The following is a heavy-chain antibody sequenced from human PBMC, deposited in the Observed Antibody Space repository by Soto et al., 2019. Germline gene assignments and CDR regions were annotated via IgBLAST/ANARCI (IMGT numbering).Heavy chain of an antibody. D-gene: IGHD6-25*01. V-gene: IGHV3-30*18. Sequence: QVQLVESGGGVVQPGRSLRLSCAASGFTFSSYGMHWVRQAPGKGLEWVAVISYDGSNKYYADSVKGRFTISRDNSKNPLYLQMNSLRAEGTAVDYCAKDLSGCGEDTIGYWGQGTLVTVSS. CDR3: AKDLSGCGEDTIGY. J-gene: IGHJ4*02. CDR1: GFTFSSYG. CDR2: ISYDGSNK.